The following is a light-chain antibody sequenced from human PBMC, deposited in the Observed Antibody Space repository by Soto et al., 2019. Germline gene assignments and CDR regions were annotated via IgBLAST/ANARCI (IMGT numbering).Light chain of an antibody. CDR1: SSNIGINT. V-gene: IGLV1-44*01. Sequence: QAVVTQPPSASGTPGQRVTISCSGSSSNIGINTVNWYQHFPGTAPILLIYRDNQRPSGVPDRFSASKSGTSASLAISGLQAEDEADYYCAAWDDSLNGFVFGTGTKLTVL. CDR2: RDN. J-gene: IGLJ1*01. CDR3: AAWDDSLNGFV.